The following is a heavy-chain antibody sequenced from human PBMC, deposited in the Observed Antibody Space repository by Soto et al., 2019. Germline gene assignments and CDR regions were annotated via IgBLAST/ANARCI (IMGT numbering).Heavy chain of an antibody. J-gene: IGHJ4*02. CDR3: VRDTSSGWHLKDH. CDR1: GFTFDDHG. CDR2: ISWNSGSI. Sequence: EVDLVESGGCLAQPGRSLRLSCVASGFTFDDHGMHGVRQIPGRGLEWVSGISWNSGSIGYAESVKGRFTIFRDNAKNSLYLEMNSLRQEDTALYYCVRDTSSGWHLKDHWGQGVQVSVSS. V-gene: IGHV3-9*01. D-gene: IGHD3-9*01.